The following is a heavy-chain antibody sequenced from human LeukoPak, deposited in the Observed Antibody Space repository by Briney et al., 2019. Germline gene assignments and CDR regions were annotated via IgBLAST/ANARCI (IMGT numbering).Heavy chain of an antibody. V-gene: IGHV3-7*01. CDR1: GFTFSSYW. CDR3: ARVCHSSGWYRYYYYYGMDV. D-gene: IGHD6-19*01. CDR2: IEQDGSEK. J-gene: IGHJ6*02. Sequence: GGSLRLSCAASGFTFSSYWMSWVRQAPGKGLEWVANIEQDGSEKYYVDSVKGRFTISRDNAKNSLYLQMNSLRAEDTAVYYCARVCHSSGWYRYYYYYGMDVRGQGTTVTVSS.